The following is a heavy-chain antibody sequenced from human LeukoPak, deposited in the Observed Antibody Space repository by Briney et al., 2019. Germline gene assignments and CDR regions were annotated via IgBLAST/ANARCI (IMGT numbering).Heavy chain of an antibody. Sequence: EASVKVSCKASGYTFTGYYMHWVRQAPGKGLEWMGGFDPEDGETIYAQKFQGRVTMTEDTSTDTAYMELSSLRSEDTAVYYCATLWTGYFDLWGRGTLVTVSS. V-gene: IGHV1-24*01. D-gene: IGHD1-1*01. CDR2: FDPEDGET. CDR1: GYTFTGYY. CDR3: ATLWTGYFDL. J-gene: IGHJ2*01.